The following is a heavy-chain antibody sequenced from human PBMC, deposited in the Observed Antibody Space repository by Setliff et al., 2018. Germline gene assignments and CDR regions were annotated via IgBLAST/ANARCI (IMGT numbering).Heavy chain of an antibody. CDR1: GFTFRSYG. V-gene: IGHV3-30*02. J-gene: IGHJ4*02. CDR2: IESDGTNK. Sequence: GGSLRLSCAASGFTFRSYGMHWVRQAPGKGLEWVAFIESDGTNKYYADSVKGRFTISRDNSENTLFLQMNTLRPEDMAVYYCAKDGSGSYDYLDYWGQGTLVTVSS. D-gene: IGHD6-13*01. CDR3: AKDGSGSYDYLDY.